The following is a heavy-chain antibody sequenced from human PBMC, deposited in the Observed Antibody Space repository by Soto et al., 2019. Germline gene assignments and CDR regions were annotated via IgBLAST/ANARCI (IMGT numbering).Heavy chain of an antibody. CDR1: GFTSDDYA. CDR3: AKDLSSTWYSVMEF. D-gene: IGHD6-13*01. J-gene: IGHJ6*02. V-gene: IGHV3-9*02. Sequence: GGSLRLSCAASGFTSDDYAMHWVRQAPGKGLEWVSGINWNGADIGYADSVKGRFTISRDNAKNSLHLQMNSLRAEDTALYYSAKDLSSTWYSVMEFGAQGTTVPASS. CDR2: INWNGADI.